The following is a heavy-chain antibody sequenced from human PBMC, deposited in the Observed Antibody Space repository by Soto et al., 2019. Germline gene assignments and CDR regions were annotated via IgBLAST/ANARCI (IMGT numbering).Heavy chain of an antibody. CDR1: GYSFTSYW. Sequence: GESLKISCKGSGYSFTSYWISWVRQMPGKGLEWMGRIDPSDSYTNYSPSFQGHVTISADKSISTAYLQWSSLKASDTAMYYCAGLPRHYSNSYYYYGMDVWGQGTTVTVSS. D-gene: IGHD4-4*01. V-gene: IGHV5-10-1*01. CDR3: AGLPRHYSNSYYYYGMDV. J-gene: IGHJ6*02. CDR2: IDPSDSYT.